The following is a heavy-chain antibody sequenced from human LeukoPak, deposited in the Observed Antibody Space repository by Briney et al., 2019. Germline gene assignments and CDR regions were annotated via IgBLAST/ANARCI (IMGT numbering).Heavy chain of an antibody. CDR2: ISSNGGST. Sequence: GGSLRLSCAASGFTFSSYAMHWVRQALGKGLEYVSAISSNGGSTYYANSAKGRFTISRDNSKNTLYLQVGSLRAEDMAVYYCARGFPSPDKRPCWGQGTLVTVSS. CDR1: GFTFSSYA. D-gene: IGHD3-10*01. CDR3: ARGFPSPDKRPC. V-gene: IGHV3-64*01. J-gene: IGHJ4*02.